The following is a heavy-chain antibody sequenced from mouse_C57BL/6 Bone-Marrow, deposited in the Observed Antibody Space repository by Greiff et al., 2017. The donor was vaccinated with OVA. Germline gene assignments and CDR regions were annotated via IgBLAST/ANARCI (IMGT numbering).Heavy chain of an antibody. Sequence: QVQLQQSGAELARPGASVKLSCKASGYTFTSYGISWVKQRTGQGLEWIGEIYPRSGNTYYNEKFKGKATLTADKSSSTAYMELRSLTSEDSAVYYCAIFRDYWGQGTTLTVSS. CDR2: IYPRSGNT. J-gene: IGHJ2*01. V-gene: IGHV1-81*01. CDR1: GYTFTSYG. CDR3: AIFRDY.